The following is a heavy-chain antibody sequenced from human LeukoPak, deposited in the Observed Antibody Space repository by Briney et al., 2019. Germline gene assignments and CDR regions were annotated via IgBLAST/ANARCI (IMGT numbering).Heavy chain of an antibody. CDR2: ISSSSSYI. D-gene: IGHD3-9*01. CDR3: AREVGYDILTGYYPGWFDP. J-gene: IGHJ5*02. V-gene: IGHV3-21*01. Sequence: GGSLRLSCAASGFTLSSYSMNWVRQAPGKGLEWVSSISSSSSYIYYADSVKGRFTISRDNAKNSLYLQMNSLRAEDTAVYYCAREVGYDILTGYYPGWFDPWGQGTLVTVSS. CDR1: GFTLSSYS.